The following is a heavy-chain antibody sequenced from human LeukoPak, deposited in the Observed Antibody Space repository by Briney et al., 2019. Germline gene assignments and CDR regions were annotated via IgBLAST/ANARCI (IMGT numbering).Heavy chain of an antibody. CDR2: IYYSGST. D-gene: IGHD1-26*01. CDR3: ARVGSGRYTYTDV. CDR1: GGSISSSSYY. J-gene: IGHJ6*03. V-gene: IGHV4-39*07. Sequence: TSSETLSLTCTVSGGSISSSSYYWGWIRQPPGKGLEWIGSIYYSGSTYYNPSLKSRVTISVDTSKNQFSLKMSSVTAADTAVYYCARVGSGRYTYTDVWGKGTTVTVSS.